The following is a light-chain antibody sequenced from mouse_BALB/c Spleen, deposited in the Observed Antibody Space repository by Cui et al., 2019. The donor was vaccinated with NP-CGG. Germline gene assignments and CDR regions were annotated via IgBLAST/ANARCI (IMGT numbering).Light chain of an antibody. Sequence: QALVPQASALTTSPGETVPLTCRSSTGAVTTSNYANWVQEKPDHLFTGLIGGTNNRPPGVPARFSGSLIGDKAALTITGAQTEDEATYFCALWYSNHWVFGGGTKLTVL. CDR2: GTN. CDR1: TGAVTTSNY. V-gene: IGLV1*01. J-gene: IGLJ1*01. CDR3: ALWYSNHWV.